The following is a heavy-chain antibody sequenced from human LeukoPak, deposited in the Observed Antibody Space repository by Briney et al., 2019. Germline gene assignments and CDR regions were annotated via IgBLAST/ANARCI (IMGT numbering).Heavy chain of an antibody. J-gene: IGHJ3*02. Sequence: ASVKVSCKASGYTFTSYTMNWVRQAPGQGLEWMGWINTNTGNPTYAQGFTGRFVFSLDTSVSTAYLQISSLKAEDTAVYYCARPPTPHYYDSSTYPDDAFDIWGQGTMVSVSS. D-gene: IGHD3-22*01. CDR3: ARPPTPHYYDSSTYPDDAFDI. V-gene: IGHV7-4-1*02. CDR1: GYTFTSYT. CDR2: INTNTGNP.